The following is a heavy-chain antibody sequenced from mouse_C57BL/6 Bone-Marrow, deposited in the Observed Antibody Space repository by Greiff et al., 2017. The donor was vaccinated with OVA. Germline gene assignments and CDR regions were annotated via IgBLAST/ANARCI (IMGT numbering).Heavy chain of an antibody. CDR3: ARGGGYDDYFDY. D-gene: IGHD2-2*01. J-gene: IGHJ2*01. Sequence: EVQLQQSGPELVKPGASVKIPCKASGYTFTDYNMDWVKQSHGKSLEWIGDINPNNGGTIYNQKFKGKATLTADKSSSTAYMQFSSLTSEDSAIYYCARGGGYDDYFDYWGQGTTLTVSS. CDR2: INPNNGGT. CDR1: GYTFTDYN. V-gene: IGHV1-18*01.